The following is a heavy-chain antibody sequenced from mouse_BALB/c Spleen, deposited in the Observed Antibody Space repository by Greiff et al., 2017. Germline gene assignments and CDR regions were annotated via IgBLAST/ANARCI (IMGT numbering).Heavy chain of an antibody. Sequence: VQLQQSGAELVRPGTSVKVSCKASGYAFTNYLIEWVKQRPGQGLEWIGVINPGSGGTNYNEKFKGKATLTADKSSSTAYMQLSSLTSDDSAVYFCARDHYYGYVDYWGQGTTLTVSA. CDR3: ARDHYYGYVDY. D-gene: IGHD1-2*01. V-gene: IGHV1-54*01. CDR1: GYAFTNYL. CDR2: INPGSGGT. J-gene: IGHJ2*01.